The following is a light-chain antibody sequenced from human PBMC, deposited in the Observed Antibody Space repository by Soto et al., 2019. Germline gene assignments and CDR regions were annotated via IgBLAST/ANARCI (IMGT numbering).Light chain of an antibody. V-gene: IGLV2-23*01. Sequence: QSALTQPASVSGSPGQSITISCTGTSSDVGTYNLVSWYQHHPGKAPKHMIYEGSKRPSGVSNRFSGSKSGNTASLTLSGLQAEDEADYYCCSYAGSSTYVFGTGTKVTVL. CDR3: CSYAGSSTYV. CDR2: EGS. J-gene: IGLJ1*01. CDR1: SSDVGTYNL.